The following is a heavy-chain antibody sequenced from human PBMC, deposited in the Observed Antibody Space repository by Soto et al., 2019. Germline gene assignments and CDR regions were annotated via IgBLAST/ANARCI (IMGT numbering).Heavy chain of an antibody. CDR1: GYTFTDFY. CDR3: ATQTETVPNFADH. CDR2: INPNTGGT. J-gene: IGHJ4*02. Sequence: QVQLVQSGAEVKKPGASVMVSCKTSGYTFTDFYINWVRQAPGQGLEWVGWINPNTGGTKPSQRFQGRVTLTRDTSITTAYMELTRLTSEDTAVYFCATQTETVPNFADHWGQGTLVTVSS. V-gene: IGHV1-2*02. D-gene: IGHD1-1*01.